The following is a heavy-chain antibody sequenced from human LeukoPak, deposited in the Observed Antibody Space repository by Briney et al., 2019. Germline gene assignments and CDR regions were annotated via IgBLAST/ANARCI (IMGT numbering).Heavy chain of an antibody. CDR1: GYTFTSYG. J-gene: IGHJ5*02. V-gene: IGHV1-18*01. CDR2: ISAYNGNT. D-gene: IGHD6-19*01. CDR3: ARGIAVAGTGTDWFDP. Sequence: ASVKVSCKASGYTFTSYGISWVRQAPGQGLEWMGWISAYNGNTNYAQKLQGRVTMTTDTSTSTAYMELRSLRSEDTAVYYCARGIAVAGTGTDWFDPWGQGTLVTVSS.